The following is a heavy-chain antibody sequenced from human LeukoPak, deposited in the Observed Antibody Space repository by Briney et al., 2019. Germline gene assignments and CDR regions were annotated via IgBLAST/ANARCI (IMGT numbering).Heavy chain of an antibody. CDR3: GRVIAGAIDY. D-gene: IGHD6-13*01. CDR1: GFTFGGYS. CDR2: INLDGSDR. V-gene: IGHV3-7*01. J-gene: IGHJ4*02. Sequence: GGSLRLSCAASGFTFGGYSMTWVRQAPGKGLEWVANINLDGSDRFYVGFVKGRFIISRDNADNSLYLQMNSLRAEDTAVYYCGRVIAGAIDYWGQGTLDTVSS.